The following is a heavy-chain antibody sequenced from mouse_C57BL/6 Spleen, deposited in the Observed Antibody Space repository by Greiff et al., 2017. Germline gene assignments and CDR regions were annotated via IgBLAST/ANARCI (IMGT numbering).Heavy chain of an antibody. Sequence: EVQLQESGPELVKPGASVKISCKASGYSFTGYYMNWVKQSPEKSLEWIGEINPSTGGTTYNQKFKAKATLTVDKSSSTAYMQLKSLTSEDSAVYSCARSDDYDADFDVWGTGTTVTVSS. CDR2: INPSTGGT. V-gene: IGHV1-42*01. J-gene: IGHJ1*03. CDR1: GYSFTGYY. D-gene: IGHD2-4*01. CDR3: ARSDDYDADFDV.